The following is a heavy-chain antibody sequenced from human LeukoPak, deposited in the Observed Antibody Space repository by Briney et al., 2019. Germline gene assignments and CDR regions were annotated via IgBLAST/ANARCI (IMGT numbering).Heavy chain of an antibody. J-gene: IGHJ5*02. CDR3: ARRGYSYGYVDNWFDP. V-gene: IGHV5-51*01. CDR2: IYPGDSDT. Sequence: GESLKISCKGSGYSFTSYWIGWVRQMPGKGLEWMGIIYPGDSDTRYSPSFQGQVTISADKSISTAYLQWSSLKASDTAMYYCARRGYSYGYVDNWFDPWGPGNPGHRLL. D-gene: IGHD5-18*01. CDR1: GYSFTSYW.